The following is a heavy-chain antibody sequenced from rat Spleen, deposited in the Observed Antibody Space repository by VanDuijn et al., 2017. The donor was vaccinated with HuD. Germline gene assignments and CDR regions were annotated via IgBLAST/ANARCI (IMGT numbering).Heavy chain of an antibody. V-gene: IGHV5-20*01. J-gene: IGHJ3*01. CDR3: TTEGQLGFAY. CDR1: GFTFSNYG. CDR2: ISYDGGST. D-gene: IGHD1-10*01. Sequence: EVQLVESGGGLVQPGRSMKLSCAASGFTFSNYGMAWVRQAPKKGLEWVAYISYDGGSTYYRDSVKGRFTISRDNAKSTLYLQMDSLRSEDTATYYCTTEGQLGFAYWGQGTLVTVSS.